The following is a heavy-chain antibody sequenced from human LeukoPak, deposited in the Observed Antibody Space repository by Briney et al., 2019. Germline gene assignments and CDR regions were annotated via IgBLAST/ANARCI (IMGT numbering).Heavy chain of an antibody. CDR3: ARERGWSYYGMDV. Sequence: PGGSLRLSCAASGFTFSSYAMHWVRQAPCKGLEWAAVISYDGSNKYYADSVKGRFTISRDNSKNTLYLQMNSLRAEDTAVYYCARERGWSYYGMDVWGQGTTVTVSS. CDR2: ISYDGSNK. V-gene: IGHV3-30-3*01. J-gene: IGHJ6*02. CDR1: GFTFSSYA. D-gene: IGHD6-19*01.